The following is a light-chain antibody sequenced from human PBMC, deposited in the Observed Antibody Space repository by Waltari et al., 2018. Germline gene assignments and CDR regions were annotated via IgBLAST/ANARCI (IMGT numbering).Light chain of an antibody. CDR2: DVN. Sequence: QSALTQPASVSGSPGQSITISCTGTSSYIGAYNFVSWYQKHPGKAPKVMIYDVNHRPSGFSSRFSGSKSGNTASLTISGLQAEDEADYYCSSYTTGSTRYVFGSGTKVTVL. CDR3: SSYTTGSTRYV. V-gene: IGLV2-14*03. J-gene: IGLJ1*01. CDR1: SSYIGAYNF.